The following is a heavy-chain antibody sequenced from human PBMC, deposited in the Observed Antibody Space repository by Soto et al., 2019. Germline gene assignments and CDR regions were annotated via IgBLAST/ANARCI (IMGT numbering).Heavy chain of an antibody. Sequence: PGGSLRLSCAASGFTFSSSDMHWVRQATGKGLEWVSGIGSAGDPYYADSVKGRFTISRDNSKNTVYLQMNSLRVGDTAVYYCTSGIVPISYWGQGTLVTVSS. CDR3: TSGIVPISY. J-gene: IGHJ4*02. CDR2: IGSAGDP. D-gene: IGHD2-21*01. CDR1: GFTFSSSD. V-gene: IGHV3-13*05.